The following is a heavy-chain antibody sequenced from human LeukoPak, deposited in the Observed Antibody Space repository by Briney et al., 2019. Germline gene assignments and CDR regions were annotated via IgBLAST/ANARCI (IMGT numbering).Heavy chain of an antibody. CDR3: ARVTAAGTSVVFDP. CDR2: IYTSGST. J-gene: IGHJ5*02. CDR1: GGSINNYY. Sequence: SETLSLTCTVSGGSINNYYWSWIRQPAGKGLEWIGRIYTSGSTNYNPSLKSRVTMSVDTSKNQFSLNLNSVTAADTAVYYCARVTAAGTSVVFDPWGQGTLVTVSS. V-gene: IGHV4-4*07. D-gene: IGHD6-13*01.